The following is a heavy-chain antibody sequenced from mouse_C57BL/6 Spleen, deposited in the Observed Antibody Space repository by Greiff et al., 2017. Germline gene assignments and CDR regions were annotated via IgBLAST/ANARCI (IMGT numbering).Heavy chain of an antibody. Sequence: EVKLVESGGGLVKPGGSLKLSCAASGFTFSSYAMSWVRQTPEKRLEWVATISDGGSYTYYPDNVKGRFTISRDNAKNNLYLQMSHLKSEDTAMYYCARDRYYGSSYAMDYWGQVTSVTVSS. CDR3: ARDRYYGSSYAMDY. CDR1: GFTFSSYA. V-gene: IGHV5-4*01. CDR2: ISDGGSYT. D-gene: IGHD1-1*01. J-gene: IGHJ4*01.